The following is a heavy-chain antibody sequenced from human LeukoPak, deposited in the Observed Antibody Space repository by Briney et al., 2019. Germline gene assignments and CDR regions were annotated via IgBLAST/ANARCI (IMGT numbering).Heavy chain of an antibody. CDR1: GFTFSSCG. J-gene: IGHJ4*02. V-gene: IGHV3-21*01. D-gene: IGHD2-15*01. Sequence: GGSLRLSCAASGFTFSSCGFNWVRQAPGKGLEWVSSIGPTGTDRYYADSVRGRFTISRDNAKNSMYLQMDSLRDEGTAVYYCASDCSGGSLRYWGQGTLVTVSS. CDR2: IGPTGTDR. CDR3: ASDCSGGSLRY.